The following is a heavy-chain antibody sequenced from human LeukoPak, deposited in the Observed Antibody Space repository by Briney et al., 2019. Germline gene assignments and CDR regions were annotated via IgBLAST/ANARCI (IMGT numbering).Heavy chain of an antibody. CDR2: IYYSGST. J-gene: IGHJ5*01. Sequence: PETLSLTCTVSGGSISSYYWSWIRQPPGKGLEWIGYIYYSGSTNYNPSLKSRVTISVDTSKNQFSLKLSSVTAADTAVYYCARVKVPAAISWFDSWGQGTLVTVSS. D-gene: IGHD2-2*01. CDR3: ARVKVPAAISWFDS. V-gene: IGHV4-59*01. CDR1: GGSISSYY.